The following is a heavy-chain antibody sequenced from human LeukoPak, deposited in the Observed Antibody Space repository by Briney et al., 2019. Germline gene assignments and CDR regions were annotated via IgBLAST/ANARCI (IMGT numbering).Heavy chain of an antibody. CDR3: AREVQQQLQFYYYYYYMDV. Sequence: GGSLRLSCAASGFTFSSYEMNWVRQAPGKGLEWVSYISSSGSYIYYADSVKGRFTISRDNAKNSLYLQMNSLRAEDTALYHCAREVQQQLQFYYYYYYMDVWGKGTTVTISS. CDR2: ISSSGSYI. CDR1: GFTFSSYE. J-gene: IGHJ6*03. D-gene: IGHD6-13*01. V-gene: IGHV3-48*03.